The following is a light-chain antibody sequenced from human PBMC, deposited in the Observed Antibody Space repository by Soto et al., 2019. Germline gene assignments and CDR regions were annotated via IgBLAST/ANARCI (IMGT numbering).Light chain of an antibody. V-gene: IGKV3-20*01. CDR1: QSISSSY. Sequence: EIVLTQSPGTLYLSPGERATLSCRASQSISSSYLAWYQQKPGQAPRLLVYGASSRATGILDRFSGSGSGTDFTLTISRLEPEDFAVYYCQQYGSSRFTFGPGTKVDIK. CDR2: GAS. CDR3: QQYGSSRFT. J-gene: IGKJ3*01.